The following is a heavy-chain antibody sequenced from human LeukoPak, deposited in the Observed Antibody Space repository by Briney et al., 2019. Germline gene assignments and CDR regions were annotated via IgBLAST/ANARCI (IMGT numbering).Heavy chain of an antibody. CDR1: GYTFTSYG. CDR3: ARSAGGSRRYDP. J-gene: IGHJ5*02. D-gene: IGHD1-26*01. CDR2: ISAYNGDT. Sequence: ASVKVSCKASGYTFTSYGISWVRQAPGQRLEWMGWISAYNGDTSYAQNLQGRVTMTTDTSTSTAYMELRSLRSDDTAVYYCARSAGGSRRYDPWGQGTLVTVSS. V-gene: IGHV1-18*01.